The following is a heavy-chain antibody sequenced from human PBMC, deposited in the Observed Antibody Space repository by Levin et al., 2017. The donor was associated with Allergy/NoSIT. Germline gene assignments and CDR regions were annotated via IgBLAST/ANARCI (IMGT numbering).Heavy chain of an antibody. V-gene: IGHV4-30-2*01. CDR2: IYHSGST. CDR1: GGSIRSGGYA. J-gene: IGHJ6*02. D-gene: IGHD3-22*01. CDR3: ARGVMDYYDGGVGGMDV. Sequence: SQTLSLPCAVSGGSIRSGGYAWSWIRQPPGKGLEWIAYIYHSGSTYYNPSLKSRVTISVDSFENHFSLNLNAVTAADTAIYYCARGVMDYYDGGVGGMDVWGQGTTVTVSS.